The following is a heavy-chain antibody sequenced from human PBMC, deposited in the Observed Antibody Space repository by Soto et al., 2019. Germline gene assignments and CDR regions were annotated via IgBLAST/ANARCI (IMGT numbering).Heavy chain of an antibody. J-gene: IGHJ5*02. V-gene: IGHV4-31*03. D-gene: IGHD2-2*01. CDR2: IYYSGST. Sequence: SETLSLTCTVSGGSISSGGYYWSWIRQHPGKGLEWIGYIYYSGSTYYNPSLKSRVTISVDTSKNQFSLKLSSVTAADTAVYYCARAQGVPAAIPGWWFDPWGQGTRVTVSS. CDR3: ARAQGVPAAIPGWWFDP. CDR1: GGSISSGGYY.